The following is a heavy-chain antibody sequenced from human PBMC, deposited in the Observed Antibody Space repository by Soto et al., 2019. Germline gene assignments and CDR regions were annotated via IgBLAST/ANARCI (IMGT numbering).Heavy chain of an antibody. Sequence: ASVKVSCKASGGTFSIYGFSWVRQAPGQGLEWMGWINPNSGGTNYAQKFQGRVTMTRDTSISTAYMELSRLRSDDTAVYYCASNLPAADDSSSYYDPGGFDYWGQGTLVTVSS. CDR1: GGTFSIYG. CDR2: INPNSGGT. CDR3: ASNLPAADDSSSYYDPGGFDY. D-gene: IGHD3-22*01. J-gene: IGHJ4*02. V-gene: IGHV1-2*02.